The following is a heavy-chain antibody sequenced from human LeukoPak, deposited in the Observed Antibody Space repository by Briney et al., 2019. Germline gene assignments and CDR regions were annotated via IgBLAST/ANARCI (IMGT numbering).Heavy chain of an antibody. CDR2: ISGSGGST. J-gene: IGHJ4*02. D-gene: IGHD6-19*01. CDR1: GFTFSSYA. V-gene: IGHV3-23*01. Sequence: GGSLRLSCAASGFTFSSYAMSWVRQAPGKGLEWVSAISGSGGSTYYADSVKGRFTISRDNSKNTLYLQMNSLRAEDTAVYYCAKGLGIAVAGRGDYWGQGTLVTVSS. CDR3: AKGLGIAVAGRGDY.